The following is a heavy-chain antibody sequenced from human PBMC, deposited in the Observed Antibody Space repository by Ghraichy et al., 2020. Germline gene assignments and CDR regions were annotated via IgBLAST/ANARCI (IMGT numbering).Heavy chain of an antibody. CDR2: IKSKNDGGTT. Sequence: GGSLRLSCAASGFTFSNAWMSWVRQAPGKGMEWVGRIKSKNDGGTTDYAAPVKGRFTISRDDSKNTLYLQMNSLKTEDTAVYYCTTGDTIFGVAALEPVDYWGQGTLVTVSS. CDR1: GFTFSNAW. V-gene: IGHV3-15*01. CDR3: TTGDTIFGVAALEPVDY. J-gene: IGHJ4*02. D-gene: IGHD3-3*01.